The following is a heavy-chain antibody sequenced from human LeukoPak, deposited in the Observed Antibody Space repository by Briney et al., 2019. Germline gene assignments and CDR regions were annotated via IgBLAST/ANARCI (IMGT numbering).Heavy chain of an antibody. V-gene: IGHV1-24*01. D-gene: IGHD3-3*01. J-gene: IGHJ5*02. CDR1: GYTLTELS. CDR2: FDPEDGET. CDR3: ATVPVGVVIMGTNWFDP. Sequence: GASVKVSCKFSGYTLTELSMHWVRPAPGKGLAWMGGFDPEDGETIYAQKFKGRVTMTEDTSTDTAYMELSSLRSEDTAVYYCATVPVGVVIMGTNWFDPWGQGTLVTVSS.